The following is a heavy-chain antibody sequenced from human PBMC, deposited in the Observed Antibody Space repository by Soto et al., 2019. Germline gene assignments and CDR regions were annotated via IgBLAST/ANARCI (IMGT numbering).Heavy chain of an antibody. D-gene: IGHD3-3*01. CDR3: AXETRPYDFWSGYYQGGGMDV. V-gene: IGHV4-59*01. CDR2: IYYSGST. CDR1: GGSISSYY. J-gene: IGHJ6*02. Sequence: SETLSLTCTVSGGSISSYYWSWIWQPPGKGLEWIGYIYYSGSTNYNPSLKSRVTISVDTSKNQFSLKLSSVTAADTAVYYCAXETRPYDFWSGYYQGGGMDVWGQGTTVTVSS.